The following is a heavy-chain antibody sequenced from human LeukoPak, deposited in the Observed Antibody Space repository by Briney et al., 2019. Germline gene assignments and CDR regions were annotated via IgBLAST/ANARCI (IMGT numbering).Heavy chain of an antibody. CDR1: GGSISSSNW. Sequence: SGTLSLTCAVSGGSISSSNWWSWVRQPPGKGLEWIGEIYHSGSTNYNPSLKSRVTISVDKSKNQFSLKLSSVTAADTAVYYCARDRASRQRLASQGTFDIWGQGTMVTVSS. CDR2: IYHSGST. D-gene: IGHD6-25*01. V-gene: IGHV4-4*02. J-gene: IGHJ3*02. CDR3: ARDRASRQRLASQGTFDI.